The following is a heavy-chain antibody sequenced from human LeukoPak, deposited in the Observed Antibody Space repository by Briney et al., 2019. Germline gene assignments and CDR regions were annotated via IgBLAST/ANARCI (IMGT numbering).Heavy chain of an antibody. V-gene: IGHV3-23*01. J-gene: IGHJ4*02. CDR2: NSGSGGST. CDR3: AKLTVVVAAPTGRFDY. D-gene: IGHD2-15*01. Sequence: GGSLRLSCAASGFIFRSYWMHWVRQSPGKGLEWVSANSGSGGSTYYADSVKGRFTISRDNSKNTLYLQMNSLRAEDTAVYYCAKLTVVVAAPTGRFDYWGQGTLVTVSP. CDR1: GFIFRSYW.